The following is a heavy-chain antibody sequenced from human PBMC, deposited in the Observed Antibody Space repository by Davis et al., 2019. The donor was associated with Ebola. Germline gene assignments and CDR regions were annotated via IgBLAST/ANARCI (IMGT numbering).Heavy chain of an antibody. Sequence: PGGSLRLSCAASGFTFSDYYMSWIRQAPGKGLEWVANIKQDGSEKYYLDSVKGRFTISRDNAKNSLYLQMNSLRAEDTAVYYCARDGVPAAHDYWGQGTLVTVSS. D-gene: IGHD2-2*01. V-gene: IGHV3-7*03. CDR1: GFTFSDYY. CDR3: ARDGVPAAHDY. J-gene: IGHJ4*02. CDR2: IKQDGSEK.